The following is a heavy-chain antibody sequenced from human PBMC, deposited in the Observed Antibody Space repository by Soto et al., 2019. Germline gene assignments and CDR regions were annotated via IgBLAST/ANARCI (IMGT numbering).Heavy chain of an antibody. CDR2: IYYSGST. V-gene: IGHV4-61*01. CDR1: GGSVGSGSDY. CDR3: ARESPGATPYYYYGMDV. D-gene: IGHD1-26*01. J-gene: IGHJ6*02. Sequence: SETLSLTCTVSGGSVGSGSDYWSWIRQPPGKGLEWIGYIYYSGSTNYNPSLKSRVTISVDTSKNQFSLKLSSVTAADTAVYYCARESPGATPYYYYGMDVWGQGTTVTVSS.